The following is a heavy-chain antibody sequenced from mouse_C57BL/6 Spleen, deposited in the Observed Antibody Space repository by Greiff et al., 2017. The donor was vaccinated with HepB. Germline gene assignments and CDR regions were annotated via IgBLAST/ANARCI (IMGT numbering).Heavy chain of an antibody. CDR2: ISDGGSYT. D-gene: IGHD1-1*01. CDR1: GFTFSSYA. J-gene: IGHJ2*01. CDR3: ARGVPYYALVDY. Sequence: EVKLMESGGGLVKPGGSLKLSCAASGFTFSSYAMSWVRQTPEKRLEWVATISDGGSYTYYPDNVKGRFTISRDNAKNNLYLQMSHLKSEDTAMYYCARGVPYYALVDYWGQGTTLTVSS. V-gene: IGHV5-4*03.